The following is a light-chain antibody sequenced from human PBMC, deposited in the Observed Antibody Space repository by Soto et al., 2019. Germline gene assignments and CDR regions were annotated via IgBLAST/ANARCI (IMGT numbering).Light chain of an antibody. CDR3: TSYTNSKAYIL. Sequence: QSALTQPASVSGSLGQSITISCIGTRTDIGGYNYVSWYQQYPGKAPKLVICEVTSRPSGISDRFSGSKSGNTASLTISGLQAKDEADYFCTSYTNSKAYILFGGGTKLTVL. J-gene: IGLJ2*01. V-gene: IGLV2-14*01. CDR2: EVT. CDR1: RTDIGGYNY.